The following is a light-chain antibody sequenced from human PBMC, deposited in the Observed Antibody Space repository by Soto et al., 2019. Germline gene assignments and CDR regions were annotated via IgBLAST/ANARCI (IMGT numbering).Light chain of an antibody. J-gene: IGKJ1*01. CDR3: QQSYNSAWT. Sequence: DIQMTQSPSSLSASVGDRVTITCRASQSISSYLNWYQQKPGKAPKLLIYAASSLQSGVPSRFSGSGSGTEFTLTISSLQPEDFATYYCQQSYNSAWTFGQGTKVDI. CDR2: AAS. CDR1: QSISSY. V-gene: IGKV1-39*01.